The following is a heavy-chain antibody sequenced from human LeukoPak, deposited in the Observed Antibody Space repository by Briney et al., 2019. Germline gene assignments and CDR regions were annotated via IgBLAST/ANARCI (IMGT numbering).Heavy chain of an antibody. CDR2: ISYDGSNK. CDR3: ARDRWVYCSSTSCYRFDY. Sequence: PGGSLRLSCAASGFTFSSYARHWVRQAPGKGLEWVAVISYDGSNKYYADSVKGRFTISRDNSKNTLYLQMNSLRAEDTAVYYCARDRWVYCSSTSCYRFDYWGQGTLVTVSS. D-gene: IGHD2-2*01. CDR1: GFTFSSYA. V-gene: IGHV3-30-3*01. J-gene: IGHJ4*02.